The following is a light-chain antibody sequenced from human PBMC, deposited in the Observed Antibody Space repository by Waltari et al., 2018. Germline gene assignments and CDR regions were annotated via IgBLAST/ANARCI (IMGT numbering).Light chain of an antibody. J-gene: IGKJ4*01. CDR2: DAS. CDR1: QDISNY. Sequence: DIQMTQSPSSLSASVGDRVTITCQASQDISNYLNWYQQKPGNDPKLLLYDASNLETGVPSRFSGSGSGTDFTFTISSLQPEDIATYYCQQYDNLPLTFGGGTKVEIK. CDR3: QQYDNLPLT. V-gene: IGKV1-33*01.